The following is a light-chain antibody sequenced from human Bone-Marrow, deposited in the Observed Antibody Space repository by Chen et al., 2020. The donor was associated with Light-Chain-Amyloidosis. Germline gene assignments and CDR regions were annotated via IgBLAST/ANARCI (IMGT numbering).Light chain of an antibody. CDR1: SSDVGTYNL. Sequence: QSALTQPASASGSPGQSITISCTGSSSDVGTYNLVSWYQHHPGKAPKLIIYEAKKRPSGVSNRFSGSRSGYTASLTISGLQAEDEADYYCCSYAGRGKMFGGGTKLTVL. CDR3: CSYAGRGKM. CDR2: EAK. J-gene: IGLJ3*02. V-gene: IGLV2-23*01.